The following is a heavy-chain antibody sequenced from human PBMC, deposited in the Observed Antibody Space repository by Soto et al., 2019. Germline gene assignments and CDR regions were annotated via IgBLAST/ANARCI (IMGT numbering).Heavy chain of an antibody. CDR3: AKDSTYYYDSSGYPQPYYYYGMDV. CDR2: ISGSGGST. D-gene: IGHD3-22*01. V-gene: IGHV3-23*01. CDR1: GFTFSSYA. J-gene: IGHJ6*02. Sequence: GSLRLSCAASGFTFSSYAMSWVRQAPGKGLEWVSAISGSGGSTYYADSVKGRFTISRDNSKNTLYLQMNSLRAEDTAVYYCAKDSTYYYDSSGYPQPYYYYGMDVWGQGTTVTVPS.